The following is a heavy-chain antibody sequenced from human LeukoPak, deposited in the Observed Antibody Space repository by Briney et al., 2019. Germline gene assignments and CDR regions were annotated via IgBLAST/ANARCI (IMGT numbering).Heavy chain of an antibody. CDR3: ARTLYIVATIWFDY. V-gene: IGHV4-34*01. J-gene: IGHJ4*02. CDR2: INHSGST. Sequence: SETLSLTCAVYGGSFSGYYWSWIRQPPGKGLEWIGEINHSGSTNYNPSLKSRVTISVDTSKNQVSLKLSSVTAADTAVYYCARTLYIVATIWFDYWGQGTLVTVSS. D-gene: IGHD5-12*01. CDR1: GGSFSGYY.